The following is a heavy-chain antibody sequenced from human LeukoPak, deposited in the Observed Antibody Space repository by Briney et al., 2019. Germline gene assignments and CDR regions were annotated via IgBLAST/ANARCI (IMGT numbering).Heavy chain of an antibody. D-gene: IGHD3-22*01. Sequence: GGSLRLSCAASVFTLSSYSMNWVRQAPGKGLEGVSYISSSSSTIYYADSVKGRFTISRDNAKNSLYLQMNSLRAEDMAVYYCALSHPSSGYFAWGQGTLVTVSS. V-gene: IGHV3-48*01. CDR1: VFTLSSYS. CDR3: ALSHPSSGYFA. J-gene: IGHJ5*02. CDR2: ISSSSSTI.